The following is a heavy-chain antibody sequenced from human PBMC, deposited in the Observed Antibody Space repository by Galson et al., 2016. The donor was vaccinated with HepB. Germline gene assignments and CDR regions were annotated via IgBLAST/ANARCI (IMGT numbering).Heavy chain of an antibody. CDR3: ARLDY. V-gene: IGHV4-61*02. CDR2: IYISGST. J-gene: IGHJ4*02. CDR1: GVSMSSTSFY. Sequence: TLSLTCTVSGVSMSSTSFYWTWIRQPAGKGLEWIGRIYISGSTNYNPSLKSRVTISLDTSKNQFSLNLTPVTAADTAVYYCARLDYWGRGTLVTVSS.